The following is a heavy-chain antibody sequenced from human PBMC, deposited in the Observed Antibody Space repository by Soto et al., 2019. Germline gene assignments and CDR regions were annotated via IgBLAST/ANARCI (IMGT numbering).Heavy chain of an antibody. V-gene: IGHV1-46*03. J-gene: IGHJ4*02. Sequence: APVKVSCKASGYTFATNYMHWVRQAPGQGLEWMGIINPSGGSTSYAQKFQGRVTMTRDTSTSTVYMELSSLRSEDTAVYYCARAGTVNIVATSDYWGQGTLVTVSS. CDR2: INPSGGST. D-gene: IGHD5-12*01. CDR3: ARAGTVNIVATSDY. CDR1: GYTFATNY.